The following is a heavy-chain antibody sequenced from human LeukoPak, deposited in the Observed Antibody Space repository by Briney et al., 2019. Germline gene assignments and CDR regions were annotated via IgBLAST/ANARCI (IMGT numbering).Heavy chain of an antibody. CDR3: SRENFDWLLLDH. V-gene: IGHV3-74*01. Sequence: PGGSLRLSCAASGFGFSGQWMHWVRQAPGKGLVGVARINNDGCTTQYADSLQGRFIISRDNAKNTVYLQMNSLRAEDTGVSYCSRENFDWLLLDHWGQGNLVTVSS. CDR2: INNDGCTT. CDR1: GFGFSGQW. D-gene: IGHD3-9*01. J-gene: IGHJ4*02.